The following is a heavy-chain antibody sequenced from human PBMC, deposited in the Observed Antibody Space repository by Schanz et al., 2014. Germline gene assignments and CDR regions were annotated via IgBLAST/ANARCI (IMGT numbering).Heavy chain of an antibody. D-gene: IGHD4-17*01. CDR3: AKTAGNNYGNWCDP. Sequence: VPLLESGGCVVQPGGSLRLSCAASRFAFSNCGMHWVRQAPGKGLEWVAVISYDGSNKYYADSVKGRFTISRDNSKNTVYLQMDSLRVEDTAVYYCAKTAGNNYGNWCDPWGQGTLVTVSS. J-gene: IGHJ5*02. V-gene: IGHV3-33*05. CDR1: RFAFSNCG. CDR2: ISYDGSNK.